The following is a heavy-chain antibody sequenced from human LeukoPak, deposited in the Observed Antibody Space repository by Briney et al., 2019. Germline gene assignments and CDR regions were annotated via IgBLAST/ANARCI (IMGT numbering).Heavy chain of an antibody. D-gene: IGHD4-17*01. Sequence: GGSLRLSCAASGFTFSSYSMHWVRQAPGKGLQWVSSISSSSSYIYYADSVKGRFTISRDNAKNTLYLQMNSLRAEDTAVYYCARDIYGDHGSWFDPWGQGTLVTVSS. CDR1: GFTFSSYS. CDR2: ISSSSSYI. CDR3: ARDIYGDHGSWFDP. V-gene: IGHV3-21*01. J-gene: IGHJ5*02.